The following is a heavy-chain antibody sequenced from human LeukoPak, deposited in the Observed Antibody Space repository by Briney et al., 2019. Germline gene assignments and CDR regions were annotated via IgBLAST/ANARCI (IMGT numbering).Heavy chain of an antibody. J-gene: IGHJ6*03. CDR2: INPSGGST. D-gene: IGHD2-21*02. V-gene: IGHV1-46*01. Sequence: GASVKVSCKASGYTFTSYYMHWVRQAPGQGLEWMGIINPSGGSTSYAQKFQGRVTMTRDTSTSTVYMELSSLRSEDTAVYYCALLGTHSAFYYYYYMDVWGKGTTVTVSS. CDR3: ALLGTHSAFYYYYYMDV. CDR1: GYTFTSYY.